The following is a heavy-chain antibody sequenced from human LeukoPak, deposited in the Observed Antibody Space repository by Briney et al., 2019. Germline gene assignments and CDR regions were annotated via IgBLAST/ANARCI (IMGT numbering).Heavy chain of an antibody. CDR3: ARGPVGAIGYGMDV. D-gene: IGHD1-26*01. Sequence: GGSLRLSCAASGFTFSAYAMSWVRQAPGKGLEWVSVIYSGGSTIYADSVKGRFTISRDSSKNTLYLQMNSLRAEDTAVYYCARGPVGAIGYGMDVWGQGTTVTVSS. J-gene: IGHJ6*02. V-gene: IGHV3-66*01. CDR1: GFTFSAYA. CDR2: IYSGGST.